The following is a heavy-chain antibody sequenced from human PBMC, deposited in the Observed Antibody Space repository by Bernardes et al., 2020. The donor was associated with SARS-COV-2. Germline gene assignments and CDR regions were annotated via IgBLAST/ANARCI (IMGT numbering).Heavy chain of an antibody. D-gene: IGHD1-26*01. CDR2: INPKNGGT. V-gene: IGHV1-2*02. CDR1: GYIFIAYY. J-gene: IGHJ2*01. CDR3: TRGPSTGAFDL. Sequence: ASVKVSCRASGYIFIAYYLHWMRQAAGQGLEWVGWINPKNGGTKFAQKFQGRVTMTKDTSITTVYMDLSSLRSDDTAVYYCTRGPSTGAFDLWGRGTLVTVSS.